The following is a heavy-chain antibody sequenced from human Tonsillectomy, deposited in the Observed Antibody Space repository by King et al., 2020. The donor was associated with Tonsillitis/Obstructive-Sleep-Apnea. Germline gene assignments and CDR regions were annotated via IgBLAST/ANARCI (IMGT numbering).Heavy chain of an antibody. Sequence: VQLVESGAEVKKPGASVKVSCKASGYTFIGYYMYWVRQAPGQGLEWMGWINPNSGGTNYAQKFQGRVTMTRDTSISTAYMELSRLRADDTAVYHGASYCHDYINYDGGLDYWGEGTLVIVSS. J-gene: IGHJ4*02. CDR3: ASYCHDYINYDGGLDY. D-gene: IGHD4-11*01. CDR2: INPNSGGT. CDR1: GYTFIGYY. V-gene: IGHV1-2*02.